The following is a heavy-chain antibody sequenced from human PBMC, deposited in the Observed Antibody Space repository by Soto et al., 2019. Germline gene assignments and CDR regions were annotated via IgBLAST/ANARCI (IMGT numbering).Heavy chain of an antibody. J-gene: IGHJ4*02. V-gene: IGHV1-3*04. CDR2: INTDNGNT. CDR3: AISRVRGGYYFDS. CDR1: GYTFTTYA. D-gene: IGHD3-16*01. Sequence: QVQVVQSGAEVKKPGASVTVSCKASGYTFTTYAIHWVRQAPGQSLEWMGWINTDNGNTYYSQKMQARVTITRDTXASTAYRELSRLRSEDTAVYYCAISRVRGGYYFDSWGPGALVTVSS.